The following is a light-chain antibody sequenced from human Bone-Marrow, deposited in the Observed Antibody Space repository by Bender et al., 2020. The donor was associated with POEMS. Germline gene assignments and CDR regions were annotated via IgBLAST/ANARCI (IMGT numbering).Light chain of an antibody. J-gene: IGLJ3*02. V-gene: IGLV3-1*01. CDR1: NMGANY. CDR3: QSYDISLSGWV. CDR2: EDS. Sequence: SFDLSQPFSVSVSPGQTARITCSGGNMGANYASWYQQKPGQSPLLIIYEDSKRPPGIPARFSGSTSGATATLTVAGAQAVDEADYYCQSYDISLSGWVFGGGTKLTAL.